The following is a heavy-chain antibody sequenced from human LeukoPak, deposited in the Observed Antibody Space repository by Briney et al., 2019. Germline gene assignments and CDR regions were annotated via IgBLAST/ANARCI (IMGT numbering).Heavy chain of an antibody. Sequence: GEALKISFKGSGYSFTSYWIGWVRQMPGKGLEWMGIIYPGDSDTRYSPSFQGQVTISADKSISTAYLQWSSLKASDTAMYYCARGRSRYSSSWYYYYYGMDVWGQGTTVTVSS. V-gene: IGHV5-51*01. CDR2: IYPGDSDT. J-gene: IGHJ6*02. D-gene: IGHD6-13*01. CDR3: ARGRSRYSSSWYYYYYGMDV. CDR1: GYSFTSYW.